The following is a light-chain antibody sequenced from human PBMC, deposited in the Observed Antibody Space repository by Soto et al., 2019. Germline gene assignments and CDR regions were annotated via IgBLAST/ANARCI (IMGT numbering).Light chain of an antibody. CDR2: EVS. CDR3: SSYAGNNNLA. Sequence: QPVLTQPPSASGSPGQSVTISCTGTSSDVGGYNYVSWYQQHPGKAPKLMIYEVSKRPSGVPDRFSGSKSGNTASLTVSGLQAEDEADYYCSSYAGNNNLAFGGGTKLTVL. CDR1: SSDVGGYNY. V-gene: IGLV2-8*01. J-gene: IGLJ2*01.